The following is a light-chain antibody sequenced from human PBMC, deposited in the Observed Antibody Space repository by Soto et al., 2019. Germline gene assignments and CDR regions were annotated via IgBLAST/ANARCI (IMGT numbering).Light chain of an antibody. CDR3: SSYTSGNTRV. Sequence: QSALTQPASVSGSPGQSITISCTGTSSDVGGYNYVSWYQQHPGNAPKLMIYDVSNRPSGVSNRFSGSKSGNTASLTISGLQAEDEADYYCSSYTSGNTRVLGTGTKLTVL. V-gene: IGLV2-14*01. J-gene: IGLJ1*01. CDR1: SSDVGGYNY. CDR2: DVS.